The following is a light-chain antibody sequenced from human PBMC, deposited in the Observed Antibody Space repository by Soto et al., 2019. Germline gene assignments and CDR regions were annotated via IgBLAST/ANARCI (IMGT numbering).Light chain of an antibody. CDR2: RHT. Sequence: QSVLTQPPSASGTPGQRVTISCSGGSSNIGTNHVYWYQHLPGTAPKLLIYRHTLRPSGVPDRFSASKSGTSASLAISGLRSDDEADYYCSSCASSGTLVVFGGGTQLTVL. J-gene: IGLJ2*01. CDR1: SSNIGTNH. V-gene: IGLV1-47*01. CDR3: SSCASSGTLVV.